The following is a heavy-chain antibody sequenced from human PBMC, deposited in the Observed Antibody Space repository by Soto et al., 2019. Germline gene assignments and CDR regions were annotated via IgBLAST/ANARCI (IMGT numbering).Heavy chain of an antibody. CDR2: INKDGSGS. V-gene: IGHV3-74*01. D-gene: IGHD6-25*01. CDR1: GFTFSGYW. CDR3: ARAGYIAADQNWFDP. Sequence: EVQLVESGGGLVQPGGSLRLSCAASGFTFSGYWMHWVRQAPGKGLVWVTRINKDGSGSNYADSVKGRFTISRDNAKNTLYLQMNSLRVEDTAVYYCARAGYIAADQNWFDPWGQGTLVTVSS. J-gene: IGHJ5*02.